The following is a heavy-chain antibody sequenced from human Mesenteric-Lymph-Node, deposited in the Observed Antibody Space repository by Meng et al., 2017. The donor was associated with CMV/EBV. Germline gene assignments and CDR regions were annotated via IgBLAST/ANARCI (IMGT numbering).Heavy chain of an antibody. Sequence: GESLKISCAVSGFTINNYWMSWARQAPGKGLEWVATINQDEGEKYYVDSVKGRFTISRDNAKNSPHLQMNNLRVEDTAVYYCARDKSGAMDVWGQGTPVTVSS. CDR1: GFTINNYW. CDR2: INQDEGEK. J-gene: IGHJ6*02. V-gene: IGHV3-7*01. CDR3: ARDKSGAMDV.